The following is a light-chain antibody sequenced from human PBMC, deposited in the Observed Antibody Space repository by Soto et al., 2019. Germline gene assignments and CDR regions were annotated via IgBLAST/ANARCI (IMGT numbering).Light chain of an antibody. J-gene: IGKJ2*01. CDR3: QQYGTSLPVA. Sequence: EIVMTQSPGTLSLSPGDRATLSCRASQTITSTYLAWYQQKPGHAPRLLIFGASNRVSGIPHRFSGRGSGTDFTLTINRLDPEDSAVYYCQQYGTSLPVAFGQGTKLKIK. CDR2: GAS. V-gene: IGKV3-20*01. CDR1: QTITSTY.